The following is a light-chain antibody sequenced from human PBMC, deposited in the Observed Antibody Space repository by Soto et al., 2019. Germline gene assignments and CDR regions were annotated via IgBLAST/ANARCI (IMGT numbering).Light chain of an antibody. CDR2: DVS. Sequence: QSALTQPASVSGSPGQSITFSCTGTSSDIGGYNFVSWYQQHPGKAPKLMIYDVSSRPSGISSRFSGSKSGNTASLTISGLQAEDEATYFCSSYTRSSTVVFGGGTKLTVL. J-gene: IGLJ2*01. V-gene: IGLV2-14*01. CDR3: SSYTRSSTVV. CDR1: SSDIGGYNF.